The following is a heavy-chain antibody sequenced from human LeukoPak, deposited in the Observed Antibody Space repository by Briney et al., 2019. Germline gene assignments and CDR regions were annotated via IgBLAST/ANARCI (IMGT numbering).Heavy chain of an antibody. D-gene: IGHD5-12*01. CDR1: GFTFDDYG. CDR3: ARDGVVATIGDNWFDP. J-gene: IGHJ5*02. Sequence: GGSLRLSCAASGFTFDDYGMNWVRQAPGKGLEWVSGINWNGGSIGYADAVKGRFTISRDNAKNSLYLQMNSLRAEDTALYYCARDGVVATIGDNWFDPWGHGTLVTVSS. CDR2: INWNGGSI. V-gene: IGHV3-20*04.